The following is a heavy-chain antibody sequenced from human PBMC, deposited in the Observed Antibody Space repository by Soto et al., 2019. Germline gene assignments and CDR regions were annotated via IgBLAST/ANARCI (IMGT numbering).Heavy chain of an antibody. D-gene: IGHD2-15*01. CDR2: ISGSGGST. V-gene: IGHV3-23*01. J-gene: IGHJ4*02. CDR1: GFTFSSYA. CDR3: AKDIVVVVAAIIGVRYAY. Sequence: GSLRLSCAASGFTFSSYAMSWVRQAPGKGLEWVSAISGSGGSTYYADSVKGRFTISRDNSKNTLYLQMNSLRAEDTAVYYCAKDIVVVVAAIIGVRYAYSAQGTPDPVSS.